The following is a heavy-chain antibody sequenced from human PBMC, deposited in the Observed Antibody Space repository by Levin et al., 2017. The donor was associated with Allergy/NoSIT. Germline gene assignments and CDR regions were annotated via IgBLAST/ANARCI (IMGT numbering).Heavy chain of an antibody. V-gene: IGHV3-23*01. CDR3: AKHSSNSWFDY. D-gene: IGHD4-11*01. J-gene: IGHJ4*02. Sequence: GGSLRLSCAASRSTFSTYGMSWVRQAPGKGPDWVATITDTGAATYYPDSVRGRFTISRDNSKNTLYLQMNSLRVEDTALYYCAKHSSNSWFDYWGRGTLVTVSS. CDR2: ITDTGAAT. CDR1: RSTFSTYG.